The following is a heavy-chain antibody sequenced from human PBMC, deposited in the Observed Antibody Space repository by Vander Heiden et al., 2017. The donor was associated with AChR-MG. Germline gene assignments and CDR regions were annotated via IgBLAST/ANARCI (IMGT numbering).Heavy chain of an antibody. Sequence: QVQLQQWGAGLLKPSETLSLTCAVDGGSLSRFYWSWIRQPPGKGLEWIGEINHDGATSWNLFLKSRVTISVDTSKNQFSLKLNSVTAADTAVYYCARIKGSGYDYSLGAFDIWGQGTTLTVSS. CDR1: GGSLSRFY. CDR3: ARIKGSGYDYSLGAFDI. CDR2: INHDGAT. D-gene: IGHD5-12*01. J-gene: IGHJ3*02. V-gene: IGHV4-34*02.